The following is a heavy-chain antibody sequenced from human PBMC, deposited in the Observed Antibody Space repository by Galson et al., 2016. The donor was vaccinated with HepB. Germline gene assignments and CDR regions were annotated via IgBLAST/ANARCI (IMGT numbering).Heavy chain of an antibody. D-gene: IGHD3-10*01. CDR3: ARGRVQERLDMVRGRLTSTWYDSGMDV. CDR1: GGSFSGYY. CDR2: INHSGST. V-gene: IGHV4-34*01. J-gene: IGHJ6*02. Sequence: SETLSLTCAVYGGSFSGYYCTWIRQPPGKGLEWIGEINHSGSTNYNPSLKSRVAISVDTSKNQFSLRLSSVTAADTAVYYCARGRVQERLDMVRGRLTSTWYDSGMDVWGQGTTVTVSS.